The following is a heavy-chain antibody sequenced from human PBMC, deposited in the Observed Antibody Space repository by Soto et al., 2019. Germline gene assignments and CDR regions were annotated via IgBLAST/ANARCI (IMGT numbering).Heavy chain of an antibody. D-gene: IGHD2-15*01. V-gene: IGHV1-69*06. Sequence: QVQLVQSGAEVKKPGSSVKVSCKASGGTFSSYAISWVRQAPGQGLEWMGVIIPIFGTANYAQKFQGRVTITADKSTSTAYMELSSLRSEDTAVYYCARDCSGGSCYGYYYYYGMDVCGHGTTVTVSS. J-gene: IGHJ6*02. CDR3: ARDCSGGSCYGYYYYYGMDV. CDR1: GGTFSSYA. CDR2: IIPIFGTA.